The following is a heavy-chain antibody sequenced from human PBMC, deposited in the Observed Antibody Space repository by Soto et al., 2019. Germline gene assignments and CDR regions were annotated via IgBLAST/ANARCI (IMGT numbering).Heavy chain of an antibody. CDR2: IYYSGST. D-gene: IGHD4-17*01. CDR1: GGSISSGGYY. Sequence: PSETLSLTCTVSGGSISSGGYYWSWIRQHPGKGLEWIGYIYYSGSTYYNPSLKSRVTISVDTSKNQFSLKLSSVTAADTSVYYCARDGNDYGIPYFDYWGQGTLVTVSS. CDR3: ARDGNDYGIPYFDY. J-gene: IGHJ4*02. V-gene: IGHV4-31*03.